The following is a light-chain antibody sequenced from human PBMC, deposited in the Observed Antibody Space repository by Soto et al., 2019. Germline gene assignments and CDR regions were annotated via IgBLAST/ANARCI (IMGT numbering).Light chain of an antibody. Sequence: DTQMTQSPSTLSASVGDRVTITCRASQSISSWLAWYQQKPGKAPKLLIYKASSLETGVPSRFSGSGSGTEFTLTISSLQPDDFGTYYCQQYNDYWTFGQGTKVEIK. J-gene: IGKJ1*01. CDR1: QSISSW. CDR2: KAS. V-gene: IGKV1-5*03. CDR3: QQYNDYWT.